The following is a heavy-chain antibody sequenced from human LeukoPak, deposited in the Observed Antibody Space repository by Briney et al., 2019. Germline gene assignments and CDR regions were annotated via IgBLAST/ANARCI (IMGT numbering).Heavy chain of an antibody. J-gene: IGHJ4*02. D-gene: IGHD5-18*01. Sequence: PGGSLRLSCAASGFTFSSYAMHWVRQAPGKGLEWVAVISYDGSNKYYADSVKGRFTISRDNSKNTLYLQMNSLRAEDTAVYYCARDGDPGYSYGPNTPDYWGQGTLVTVSS. CDR3: ARDGDPGYSYGPNTPDY. CDR2: ISYDGSNK. CDR1: GFTFSSYA. V-gene: IGHV3-30-3*01.